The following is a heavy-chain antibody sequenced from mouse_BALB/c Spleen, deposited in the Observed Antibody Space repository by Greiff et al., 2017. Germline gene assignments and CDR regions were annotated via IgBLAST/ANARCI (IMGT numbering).Heavy chain of an antibody. V-gene: IGHV1-5*01. J-gene: IGHJ3*01. CDR3: TRGGSSGYVAWFAY. CDR1: GYSFTSYW. CDR2: IYPGNSDT. Sequence: EVQLQQSGTVLARPGASVKMSCKASGYSFTSYWMHWVKQRPGQGLEWIGAIYPGNSDTSYNQKFKGKAKLTAVTSASTAYMELSSLTNEDSAVYYCTRGGSSGYVAWFAYWGQGTLVTVSA. D-gene: IGHD3-1*01.